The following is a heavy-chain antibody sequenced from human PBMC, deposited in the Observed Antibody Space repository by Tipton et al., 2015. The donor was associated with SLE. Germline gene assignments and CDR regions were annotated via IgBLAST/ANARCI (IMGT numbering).Heavy chain of an antibody. CDR3: ATKGYSSSWVDY. CDR1: GGSFSGYY. D-gene: IGHD6-13*01. Sequence: TLSLTCAVYGGSFSGYYWSWIRQHPGKGLEWIGYIYYSGSTYYNPSLKSRVTISVDTSKNQFSLKLSSVTAADTAVYYCATKGYSSSWVDYWGQGTLVTVSS. CDR2: IYYSGST. V-gene: IGHV4-31*11. J-gene: IGHJ4*02.